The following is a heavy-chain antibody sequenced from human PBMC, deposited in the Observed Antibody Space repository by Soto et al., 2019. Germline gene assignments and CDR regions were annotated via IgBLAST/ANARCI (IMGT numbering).Heavy chain of an antibody. CDR2: IIPILGIA. J-gene: IGHJ3*02. Sequence: SVKVSCKASGYTFTRSGISWVRQAPGQGLEWMGRIIPILGIANYAQKFQGRVTITADKSTSTAYMELSSLRSEDTAVYYCARDRGYDSSGYSPWAFDIWGQGTMVTVSS. D-gene: IGHD3-22*01. CDR3: ARDRGYDSSGYSPWAFDI. CDR1: GYTFTRSG. V-gene: IGHV1-69*04.